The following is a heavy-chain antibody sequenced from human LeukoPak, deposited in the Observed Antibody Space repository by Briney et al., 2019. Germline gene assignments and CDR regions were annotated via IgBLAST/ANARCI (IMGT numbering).Heavy chain of an antibody. D-gene: IGHD1-26*01. Sequence: GESLRLSCAASGFTFSSYSMNWIRQAPGKGLEWVGFIRSKAYGGTTEYAASVKGRFTISRDDSKSIAYLQMNSLKTEDTAVYYCTTERGGSYYGWFDPWGQGTLVTVSS. V-gene: IGHV3-49*03. J-gene: IGHJ5*02. CDR2: IRSKAYGGTT. CDR1: GFTFSSYS. CDR3: TTERGGSYYGWFDP.